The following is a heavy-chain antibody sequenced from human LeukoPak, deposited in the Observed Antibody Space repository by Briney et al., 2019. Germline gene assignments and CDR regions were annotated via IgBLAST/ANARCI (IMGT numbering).Heavy chain of an antibody. Sequence: AQLKASCKVFGSTLTGYNMHWVRQPPEQGLDWMGWINPNSGGTNYAQKFQGRVTMTRDTSISTAYMELSRLRSDDRAVYYCARVSRAISAFDIWGQGTMVTVSS. V-gene: IGHV1-2*02. CDR1: GSTLTGYN. D-gene: IGHD2-2*02. CDR2: INPNSGGT. J-gene: IGHJ3*02. CDR3: ARVSRAISAFDI.